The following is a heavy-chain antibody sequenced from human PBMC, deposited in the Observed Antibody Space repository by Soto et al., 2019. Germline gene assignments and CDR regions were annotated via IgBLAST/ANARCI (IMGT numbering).Heavy chain of an antibody. V-gene: IGHV4-59*01. D-gene: IGHD3-9*01. Sequence: SETLSLTCTVSGDSIRNYHWTWIRQPPGKGLDWIGYIYHNGDITYNPSLKSRVTISLDMSKNLYSLKLNSVTAADTAVYYCARFKMADTGDYREFDFWGQGALVTVSS. CDR1: GDSIRNYH. CDR3: ARFKMADTGDYREFDF. J-gene: IGHJ4*02. CDR2: IYHNGDI.